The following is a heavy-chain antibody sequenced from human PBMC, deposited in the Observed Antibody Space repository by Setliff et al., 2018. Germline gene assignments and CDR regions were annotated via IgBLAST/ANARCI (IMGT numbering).Heavy chain of an antibody. Sequence: SETLSLTCTVSGGSISSSSYYWGWIRQPPGKGLEWIGSIYYSGSTYYNPSLKSRVTISVDTSKNQFPLKLSSVTAADTAVYYCARQDGRGGFVSYYYYGMDVWGQGTTVTVSS. CDR2: IYYSGST. J-gene: IGHJ6*02. CDR3: ARQDGRGGFVSYYYYGMDV. CDR1: GGSISSSSYY. D-gene: IGHD3-16*01. V-gene: IGHV4-39*01.